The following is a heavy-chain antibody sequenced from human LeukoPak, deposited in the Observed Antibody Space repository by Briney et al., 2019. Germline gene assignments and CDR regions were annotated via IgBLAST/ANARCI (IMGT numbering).Heavy chain of an antibody. D-gene: IGHD3-9*01. CDR2: INPNSGGT. V-gene: IGHV1-2*06. CDR3: ARGSRYYDILTGRDY. J-gene: IGHJ4*02. CDR1: GYTFTGYY. Sequence: ASVKVSCKASGYTFTGYYMHWVRQAPGQGFEWMGRINPNSGGTNYAQKFQGRVTMTRDASISTAYMELSRLRSDDTAVYYCARGSRYYDILTGRDYWGQGTLVTVSS.